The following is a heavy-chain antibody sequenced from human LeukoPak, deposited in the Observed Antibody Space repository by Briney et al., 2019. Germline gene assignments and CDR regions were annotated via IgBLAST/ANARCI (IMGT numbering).Heavy chain of an antibody. Sequence: GGSLRLSCAASGFTFSSYWMSWVRQAPGKGLEWVANIKQDGSEKYYVDSVKGRFTISRDNAKNSLYLQMNSLRAEDTAVYYCARDQPEDEWLRSQSAFDIWGQGTMVTVSS. V-gene: IGHV3-7*01. D-gene: IGHD5-12*01. CDR1: GFTFSSYW. J-gene: IGHJ3*02. CDR3: ARDQPEDEWLRSQSAFDI. CDR2: IKQDGSEK.